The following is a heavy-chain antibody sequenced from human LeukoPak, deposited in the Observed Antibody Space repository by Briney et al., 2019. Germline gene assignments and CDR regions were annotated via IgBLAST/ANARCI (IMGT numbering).Heavy chain of an antibody. D-gene: IGHD2-21*02. V-gene: IGHV3-30*18. J-gene: IGHJ4*02. CDR3: AKEGDCGGDCYYFDY. CDR2: ISYDGSNK. Sequence: GGSLRLSCAASGFTFSSYWMHWVRQAPGKGLEWVAVISYDGSNKYYADSVKGRFTISRDNSKNTLYLQMNSLRAEDTAVYYCAKEGDCGGDCYYFDYWGQGTLVTVSS. CDR1: GFTFSSYW.